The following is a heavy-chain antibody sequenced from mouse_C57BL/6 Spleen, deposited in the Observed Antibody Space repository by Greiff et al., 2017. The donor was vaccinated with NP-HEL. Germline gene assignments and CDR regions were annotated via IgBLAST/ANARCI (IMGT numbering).Heavy chain of an antibody. J-gene: IGHJ2*01. V-gene: IGHV5-17*01. Sequence: EVKLVASGGGLVKPGGSLQLSCAASGFTFSDSGLPLVRPAPATGLEWVASIRSGSSPLYYADTVTVRFTIHSDNAKNTLFLQVTSLRSEATAMYYCARRSTTVYYFDYWGQGTTLTVSS. CDR2: IRSGSSPL. CDR1: GFTFSDSG. D-gene: IGHD1-1*01. CDR3: ARRSTTVYYFDY.